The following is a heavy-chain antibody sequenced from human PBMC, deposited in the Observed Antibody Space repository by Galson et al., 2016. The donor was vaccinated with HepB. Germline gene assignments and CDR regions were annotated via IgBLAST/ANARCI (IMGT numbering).Heavy chain of an antibody. CDR1: GYTFTTYA. CDR2: INADNGNT. CDR3: ARISGPPGFFDY. J-gene: IGHJ4*02. D-gene: IGHD3-9*01. Sequence: SVKVSCKASGYTFTTYAIRWVRQAPGHRLEWMGWINADNGNTKYSQKFQGRVTMTTDTSTSTAYMEVRTLRSDDTAVYYCARISGPPGFFDYWGQGTLVTVSS. V-gene: IGHV1-3*01.